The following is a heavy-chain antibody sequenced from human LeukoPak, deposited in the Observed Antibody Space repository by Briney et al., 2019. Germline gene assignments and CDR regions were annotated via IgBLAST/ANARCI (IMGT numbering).Heavy chain of an antibody. V-gene: IGHV5-10-1*01. D-gene: IGHD3-10*01. J-gene: IGHJ3*02. CDR2: FDPSDSYT. Sequence: GESLRISCRGSGYLFTSYWISWVRQMPGKGLEGRGRFDPSDSYTNYSPSFQGHVTISADKSISTAYLQWGSLKASDTAMYYCARTYGSGIGNAFDIWGQGTMVTVSS. CDR1: GYLFTSYW. CDR3: ARTYGSGIGNAFDI.